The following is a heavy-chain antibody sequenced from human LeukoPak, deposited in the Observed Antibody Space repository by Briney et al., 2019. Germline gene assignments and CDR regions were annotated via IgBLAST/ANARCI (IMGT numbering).Heavy chain of an antibody. Sequence: PGGSLRLSCAASGFTFRSYSMNWVRQVPGKGLEWISYISSSSHTIYYEDSVRGRFTISRDNAKNSLHLQMNSLRAEDTGIYYCASTAGHFNYWGQGTLVTVSS. J-gene: IGHJ4*02. CDR3: ASTAGHFNY. CDR1: GFTFRSYS. V-gene: IGHV3-48*01. CDR2: ISSSSHTI.